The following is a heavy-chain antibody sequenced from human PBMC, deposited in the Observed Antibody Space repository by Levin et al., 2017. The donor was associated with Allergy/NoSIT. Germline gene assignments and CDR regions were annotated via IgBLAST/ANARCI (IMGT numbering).Heavy chain of an antibody. CDR2: ISRGNSYT. Sequence: LSLTCAASGFIVSDSYMSWIRQAPGRGLEWVSYISRGNSYTNYLDSVKGRFTISRDNAKNSLYLQMNSLRAEDTAIYYCARGRVPNDYWGQGTLVTVSS. D-gene: IGHD3-10*01. CDR1: GFIVSDSY. CDR3: ARGRVPNDY. J-gene: IGHJ4*02. V-gene: IGHV3-11*05.